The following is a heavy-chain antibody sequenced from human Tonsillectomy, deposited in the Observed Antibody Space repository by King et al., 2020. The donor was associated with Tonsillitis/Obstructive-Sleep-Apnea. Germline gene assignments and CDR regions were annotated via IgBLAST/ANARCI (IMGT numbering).Heavy chain of an antibody. CDR3: AAGDQWLVLRPDDAFDI. Sequence: QLVQSGPEVKKPGTSGKVSCKASGFTFTSSAVQWVRQARGQRLEWIGWIVVGSGNTNYAQKFQERVTITRDMSTSTAYMELSSLRSEDTAVYYCAAGDQWLVLRPDDAFDIWGQGTMVTVSS. V-gene: IGHV1-58*01. CDR1: GFTFTSSA. D-gene: IGHD6-19*01. J-gene: IGHJ3*02. CDR2: IVVGSGNT.